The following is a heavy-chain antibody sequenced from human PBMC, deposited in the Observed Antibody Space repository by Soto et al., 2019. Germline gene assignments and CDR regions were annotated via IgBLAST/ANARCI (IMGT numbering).Heavy chain of an antibody. CDR1: GFTFSDFA. CDR2: IYGGGNGP. CDR3: AKMEGMDPWAYSFDY. Sequence: VQVLESGGGLVQPGGSLRLSGAATGFTFSDFAMSWVRQAPGKGLEWVSRIYGGGNGPHYADSVKGRVTISRDNSQNTLYLQMNSLRAEDTAVYYCAKMEGMDPWAYSFDYWGQGTLVTVSS. D-gene: IGHD2-2*03. J-gene: IGHJ4*02. V-gene: IGHV3-23*01.